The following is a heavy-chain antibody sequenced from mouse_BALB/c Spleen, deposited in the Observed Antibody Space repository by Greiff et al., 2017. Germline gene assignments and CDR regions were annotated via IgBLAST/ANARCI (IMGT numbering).Heavy chain of an antibody. J-gene: IGHJ4*01. V-gene: IGHV1-9*01. CDR2: ILPGSGST. D-gene: IGHD2-14*01. CDR3: ARRDYRYDGYAMDY. CDR1: GYTFSSYW. Sequence: VQLQQSGAELARPGASVKISCKATGYTFSSYWIEWVKQRPGHGLEWIGEILPGSGSTNYNEKFKGKATFTADTSSNTAYMQLSSLTSEDSAVYYCARRDYRYDGYAMDYWGQGTSVTVSS.